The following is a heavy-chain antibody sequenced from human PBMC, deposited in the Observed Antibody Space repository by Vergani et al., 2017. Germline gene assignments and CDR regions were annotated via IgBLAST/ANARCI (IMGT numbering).Heavy chain of an antibody. D-gene: IGHD3-22*01. Sequence: QVQLVESGGGVVQPGRSLRLSCAASGFTFSSYGMHWVRQAPGKGLEWVAVIWYDGSNKYYADSVKGRFTISRDNSKNTLYLQMNSLRAEDTAVYYCARGPYYYDSSRPRGWFDPWGQGTLVTVSS. CDR3: ARGPYYYDSSRPRGWFDP. CDR1: GFTFSSYG. J-gene: IGHJ5*02. CDR2: IWYDGSNK. V-gene: IGHV3-33*01.